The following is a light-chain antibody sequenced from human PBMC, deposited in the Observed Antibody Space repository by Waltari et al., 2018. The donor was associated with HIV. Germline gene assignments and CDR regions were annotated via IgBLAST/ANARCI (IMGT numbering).Light chain of an antibody. Sequence: ETSSDVGAYDRISWYHQPPGTAPKLMIYEVIYRPSGVPDRFSGSKSGNTASLTISGLQAEDEGDYYCSSYTSSNIYVFGTATTVTVL. V-gene: IGLV2-18*02. CDR3: SSYTSSNIYV. J-gene: IGLJ1*01. CDR1: SSDVGAYDR. CDR2: EVI.